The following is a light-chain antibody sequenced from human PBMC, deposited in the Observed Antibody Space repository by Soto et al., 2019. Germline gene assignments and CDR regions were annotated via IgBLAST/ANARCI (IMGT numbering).Light chain of an antibody. J-gene: IGLJ3*02. CDR3: CSFTSSKTWV. CDR2: EVI. V-gene: IGLV2-14*01. Sequence: QSALTQPASVTGSPGQSITISSTGTSSDIGRYDYVSWFQQHPGRAPRLLIYEVINRPSGVSTRFSGSKSGNTASLTISGLQAEDEADFYCCSFTSSKTWVFGGGTTLTVL. CDR1: SSDIGRYDY.